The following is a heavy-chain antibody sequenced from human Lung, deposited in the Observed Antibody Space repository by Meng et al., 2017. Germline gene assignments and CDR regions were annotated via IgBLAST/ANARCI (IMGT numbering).Heavy chain of an antibody. V-gene: IGHV3-21*01. J-gene: IGHJ4*02. CDR1: GFTFSSYS. Sequence: GESLKISCAASGFTFSSYSMNWVRQAPGKGLEWVSSISSSSSYIYYAVSVKGRFTISRDNAKNSLYLQMNSLRAEDTAVYYCAREEGYWGQGTLVTVSS. CDR3: AREEGY. CDR2: ISSSSSYI.